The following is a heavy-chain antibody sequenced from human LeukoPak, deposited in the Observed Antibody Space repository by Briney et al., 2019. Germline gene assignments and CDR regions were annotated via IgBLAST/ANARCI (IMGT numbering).Heavy chain of an antibody. Sequence: GASVKVSCKASGGTFSSYAISWVRQAPGQGLEWMGGIIPIFGTANYAQKFQGRVTITADESTSTAYRELSSLRSEDTAVYYCARVGYCSGGSCYNYFDYWGQGTLVTVSS. V-gene: IGHV1-69*13. D-gene: IGHD2-15*01. J-gene: IGHJ4*02. CDR2: IIPIFGTA. CDR1: GGTFSSYA. CDR3: ARVGYCSGGSCYNYFDY.